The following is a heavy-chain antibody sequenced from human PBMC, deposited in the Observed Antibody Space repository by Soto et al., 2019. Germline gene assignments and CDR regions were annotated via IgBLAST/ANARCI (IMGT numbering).Heavy chain of an antibody. CDR1: GYTFTSYG. J-gene: IGHJ5*02. D-gene: IGHD3-22*01. CDR2: TSATTGNT. Sequence: QVQLGQSGAEVKKPGASVKVSCKASGYTFTSYGITWVRQAPGQGLEWMGWTSATTGNTNYAQRLQGRVTMTTDTSTSTAYMELRSLRSDDTAVYYCARVWYDSSGYCSWFDPWGQGTLVTVSS. V-gene: IGHV1-18*01. CDR3: ARVWYDSSGYCSWFDP.